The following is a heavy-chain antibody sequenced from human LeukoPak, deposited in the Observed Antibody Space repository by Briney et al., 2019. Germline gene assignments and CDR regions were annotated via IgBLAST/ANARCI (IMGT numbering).Heavy chain of an antibody. CDR2: ISSSGSTI. Sequence: GGSLRLSCAASGFTFSSYEMNWVRQAPGKGLEWVSYISSSGSTIYYADSVKGRFTISRDNAKNSLYLQMNSLRAEDTAVYYCARESAVITISYYFDYWGRGTLVTVPS. D-gene: IGHD3-9*01. CDR1: GFTFSSYE. V-gene: IGHV3-48*03. J-gene: IGHJ4*02. CDR3: ARESAVITISYYFDY.